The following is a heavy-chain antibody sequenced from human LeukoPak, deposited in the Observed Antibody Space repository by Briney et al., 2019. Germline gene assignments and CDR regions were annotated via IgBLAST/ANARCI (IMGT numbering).Heavy chain of an antibody. D-gene: IGHD6-13*01. J-gene: IGHJ6*03. CDR3: ARDIPWGQQLTQSYYYYYMDV. Sequence: ASETLSLTCTVSGGSISSSSYYWGWIRQPPGKGLEWIGSIYYSGSTYYNPSLKSRVTISVDTSKNQFSLKLSSVTAADTAVYYCARDIPWGQQLTQSYYYYYMDVWGKGTTVTVSS. CDR1: GGSISSSSYY. V-gene: IGHV4-39*07. CDR2: IYYSGST.